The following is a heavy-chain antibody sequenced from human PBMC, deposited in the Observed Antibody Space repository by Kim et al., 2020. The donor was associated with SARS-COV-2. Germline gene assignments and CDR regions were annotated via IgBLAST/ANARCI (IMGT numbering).Heavy chain of an antibody. J-gene: IGHJ6*02. V-gene: IGHV3-30*04. CDR3: ARRTPKGIYDFWSGYPNYYYYGMDV. D-gene: IGHD3-3*01. CDR2: ISYDGSNK. Sequence: KGLEWVAVISYDGSNKYYVDSVKGRFTISRDNSKNTLYLQMNSLRAEDTAVYYCARRTPKGIYDFWSGYPNYYYYGMDVWGQGTTVTVSS.